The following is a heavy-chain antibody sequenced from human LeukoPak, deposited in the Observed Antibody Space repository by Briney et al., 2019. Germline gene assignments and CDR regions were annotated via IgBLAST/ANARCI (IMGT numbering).Heavy chain of an antibody. D-gene: IGHD5-12*01. CDR2: VSGRGGST. Sequence: GGSFRLPCAASGFTFSSYAMSWVRQAPGKGLELDSGVSGRGGSTYYADSVKGRFTISRDNSKNTLYLQMNSLRAEDTAVYYCAKDLDIVATITGNWGQGTLVTVSS. CDR3: AKDLDIVATITGN. V-gene: IGHV3-23*01. J-gene: IGHJ4*02. CDR1: GFTFSSYA.